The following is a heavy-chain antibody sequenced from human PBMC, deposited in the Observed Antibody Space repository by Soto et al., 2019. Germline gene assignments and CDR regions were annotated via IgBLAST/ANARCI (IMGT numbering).Heavy chain of an antibody. J-gene: IGHJ5*02. CDR2: IIPIFGKA. CDR3: ASMQDYGYPYNWFDP. CDR1: GGTFSSYA. Sequence: SVKVSCKASGGTFSSYAISWVRQAPGQGLEWMGGIIPIFGKANYAQKFQGRVTITADKSTSTAYMELSSLRSEDTAVYYCASMQDYGYPYNWFDPWGQGTLVTVSS. D-gene: IGHD4-17*01. V-gene: IGHV1-69*06.